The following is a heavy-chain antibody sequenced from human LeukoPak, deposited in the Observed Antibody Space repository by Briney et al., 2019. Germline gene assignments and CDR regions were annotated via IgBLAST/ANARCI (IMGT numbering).Heavy chain of an antibody. CDR1: GFTFSTYA. D-gene: IGHD6-13*01. Sequence: GGSLRVSCVTSGFTFSTYAMMWVRQAQGKGLEWVSGISGSGGSIYYAGSVKGRFTISRDNSENTVYLQMNSLRAEDTAVYYCAKNRGYSVAAAGCDSWGQGTLVTVSS. CDR2: ISGSGGSI. CDR3: AKNRGYSVAAAGCDS. J-gene: IGHJ4*02. V-gene: IGHV3-23*01.